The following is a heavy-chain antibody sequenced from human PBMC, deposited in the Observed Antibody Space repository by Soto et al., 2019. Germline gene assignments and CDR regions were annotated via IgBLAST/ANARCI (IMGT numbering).Heavy chain of an antibody. J-gene: IGHJ5*02. D-gene: IGHD4-17*01. CDR2: ISSSSSYI. V-gene: IGHV3-21*01. Sequence: GGSLRLSCAASGFTFSSYSMNWVRQAPGKGLEWVSSISSSSSYIYYADSVKGRFTISRDNAKNSLYLQMNSLRAEDTAVYYCASVGTRMTTSSWFDPWGQGTLVTVSS. CDR1: GFTFSSYS. CDR3: ASVGTRMTTSSWFDP.